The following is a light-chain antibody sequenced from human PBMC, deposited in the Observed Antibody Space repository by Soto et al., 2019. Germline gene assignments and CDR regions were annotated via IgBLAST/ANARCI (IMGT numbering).Light chain of an antibody. CDR2: GAS. V-gene: IGKV3-20*01. Sequence: EIVMTQSPATLSVSPGERGTLSCRASQSVSSSYLAWYQQKPGQAPRLLIYGASSRATGIPDRFSYSGSGTDFTLTISRLEPEDFAVYYCQQYGSSPRTFGQGTKVDIK. CDR3: QQYGSSPRT. CDR1: QSVSSSY. J-gene: IGKJ1*01.